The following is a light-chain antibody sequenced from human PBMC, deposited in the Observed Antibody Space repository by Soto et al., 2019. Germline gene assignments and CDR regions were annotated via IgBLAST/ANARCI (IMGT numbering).Light chain of an antibody. J-gene: IGKJ4*01. Sequence: DIQLTQSPSVLSASVGDTVTITCRASQALSNYLAWYQQKSGKVPKLLIYVASTLQSGVPSRFSGSGSGTDFTLTISSLQPEDVATYYCQKYNSAPLTFGGGTKVDIK. V-gene: IGKV1-27*01. CDR2: VAS. CDR3: QKYNSAPLT. CDR1: QALSNY.